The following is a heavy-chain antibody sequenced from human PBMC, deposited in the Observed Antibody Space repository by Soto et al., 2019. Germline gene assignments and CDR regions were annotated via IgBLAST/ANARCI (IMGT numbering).Heavy chain of an antibody. J-gene: IGHJ4*02. D-gene: IGHD2-15*01. CDR1: GFTFSSYA. Sequence: EVQLLESGGGLVQPGGSLRLSCAASGFTFSSYAMSWVRQAPGKGREWVSGIGGSGSSTYYADSVKGRFTISRDNSKNTLYVQMNSLRAEDTAVYYCAKDRGWPAATIRGWDYWGQGTLVTVSS. CDR2: IGGSGSST. V-gene: IGHV3-23*01. CDR3: AKDRGWPAATIRGWDY.